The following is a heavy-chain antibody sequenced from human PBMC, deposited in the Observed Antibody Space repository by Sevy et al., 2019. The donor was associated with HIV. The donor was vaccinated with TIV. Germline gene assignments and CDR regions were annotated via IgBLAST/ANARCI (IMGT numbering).Heavy chain of an antibody. CDR1: GGSISSYY. Sequence: SETLSLTCTVSGGSISSYYWSWIRQPAGKGLEWIGRIYTSGSTNYNPSLKSRVTMSVDTSKNQFSLKLSSVTTADTAVYYCARDVGIAVAGTPGGMDVWGQGTTVTVSS. D-gene: IGHD6-19*01. CDR2: IYTSGST. V-gene: IGHV4-4*07. J-gene: IGHJ6*02. CDR3: ARDVGIAVAGTPGGMDV.